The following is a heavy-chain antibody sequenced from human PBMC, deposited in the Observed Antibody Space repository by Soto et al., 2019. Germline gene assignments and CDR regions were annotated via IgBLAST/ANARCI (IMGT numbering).Heavy chain of an antibody. Sequence: RRSLRLSCAASGFTFNNYWMSWIRQAPGMGPEWVANIKTDGSETFYVDSVEGRFTISRDNAKNSLYLQMHSLRVEDTAVYYFSRDPVESIGWDYSGRATLVTVS. J-gene: IGHJ4*02. CDR2: IKTDGSET. CDR1: GFTFNNYW. CDR3: SRDPVESIGWDY. V-gene: IGHV3-7*03.